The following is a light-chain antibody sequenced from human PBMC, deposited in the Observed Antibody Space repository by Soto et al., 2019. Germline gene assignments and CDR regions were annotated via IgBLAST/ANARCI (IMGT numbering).Light chain of an antibody. J-gene: IGKJ2*01. CDR2: GAS. CDR3: QQYNNWPLYT. Sequence: IVLTQSPCNLSLSPGERATLSRRASQSVSSNLAWYQQKPGQAPRLLIYGASTRATGIPARFSGSGSGTEFTLTISSLQSEDFAVYYCQQYNNWPLYTFGQGTKVDIK. CDR1: QSVSSN. V-gene: IGKV3-15*01.